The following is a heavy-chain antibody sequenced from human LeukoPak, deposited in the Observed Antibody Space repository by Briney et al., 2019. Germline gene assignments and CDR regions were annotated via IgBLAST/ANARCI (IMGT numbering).Heavy chain of an antibody. J-gene: IGHJ4*02. D-gene: IGHD6-13*01. V-gene: IGHV1-8*01. CDR2: MNPNSGNT. CDR3: ARGGSGSSWYDY. CDR1: GYTFISYD. Sequence: ASVKVSCKASGYTFISYDINWLRQATGQGLEWMGWMNPNSGNTGSAQKFQGRVTMTRNTSISTTYMELSSLRSEDTAVYYCARGGSGSSWYDYWGQGTLVTVSS.